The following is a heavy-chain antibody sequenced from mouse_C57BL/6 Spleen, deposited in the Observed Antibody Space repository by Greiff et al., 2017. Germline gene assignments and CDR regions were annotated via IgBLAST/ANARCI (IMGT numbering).Heavy chain of an antibody. CDR2: IYPRSGNT. Sequence: QVQLQQSGAELARPGASVTLSCKASGYTFTSYGISWVKQRTGQGLEWIGEIYPRSGNTYYNEKFKGKATLTADKSSSTAYMELRSLTSEDSAVYFCARRVDYDYDGYAMDYWGQGTSVTVSS. V-gene: IGHV1-81*01. CDR1: GYTFTSYG. CDR3: ARRVDYDYDGYAMDY. D-gene: IGHD2-4*01. J-gene: IGHJ4*01.